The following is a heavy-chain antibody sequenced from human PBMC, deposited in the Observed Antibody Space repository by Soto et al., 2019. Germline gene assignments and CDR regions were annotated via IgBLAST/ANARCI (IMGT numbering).Heavy chain of an antibody. Sequence: GASVKVSCKASGYTFTNSDINWVRQAPGQGLEWMGWMNPDSGHAAYAQKFRGRVTLTTSTSTSTVYMEMRSLGSEDTAVYYCARRPHCSGGICYYGLDNWGQGTLVTVS. CDR2: MNPDSGHA. V-gene: IGHV1-8*01. CDR1: GYTFTNSD. J-gene: IGHJ4*02. CDR3: ARRPHCSGGICYYGLDN. D-gene: IGHD2-15*01.